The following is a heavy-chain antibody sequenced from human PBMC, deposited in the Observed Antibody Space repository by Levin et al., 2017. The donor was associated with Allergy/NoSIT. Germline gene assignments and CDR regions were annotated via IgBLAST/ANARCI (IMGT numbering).Heavy chain of an antibody. CDR2: IWHDGSKK. CDR1: GFTFSSYG. V-gene: IGHV3-33*01. CDR3: ARIPSSPSQWEWNIVACDI. J-gene: IGHJ3*02. D-gene: IGHD2/OR15-2a*01. Sequence: GESLKISCAASGFTFSSYGIHWVRQAPGKGLEWVAFIWHDGSKKYFADSVKGRFTVSRDNSKNTLYRQMNSLRVDDTALYHCARIPSSPSQWEWNIVACDIWGQGTMVTVSS.